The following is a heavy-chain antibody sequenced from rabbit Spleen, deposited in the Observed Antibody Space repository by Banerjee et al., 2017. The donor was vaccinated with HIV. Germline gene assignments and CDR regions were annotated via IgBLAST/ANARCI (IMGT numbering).Heavy chain of an antibody. CDR3: ARDGAGGSYFAL. CDR2: IYAGGSSFT. V-gene: IGHV1S40*01. CDR1: GFSFNSGYD. D-gene: IGHD8-1*01. J-gene: IGHJ3*01. Sequence: QSLEESGGGLVKPGASLTLTCKASGFSFNSGYDMCWVRQAPGKGLEWIACIYAGGSSFTYYASWAKGRFTCSKTSSTTVLLQMTSLTAADTATYFCARDGAGGSYFALWGQGTLSPS.